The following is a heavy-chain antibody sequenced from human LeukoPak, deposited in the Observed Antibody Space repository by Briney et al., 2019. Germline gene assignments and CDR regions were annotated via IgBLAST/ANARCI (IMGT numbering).Heavy chain of an antibody. CDR2: IIPILGIA. CDR1: GGTFSSYA. J-gene: IGHJ5*02. V-gene: IGHV1-69*04. CDR3: ARVRDRDSSGWSP. D-gene: IGHD6-19*01. Sequence: RASVKVSCKASGGTFSSYAISWVRQAPGQGLEWMGRIIPILGIANYAQKFQGRVTITADKSTSTAYMELSSLRSEDTAVYYCARVRDRDSSGWSPWGQGTLVTVSS.